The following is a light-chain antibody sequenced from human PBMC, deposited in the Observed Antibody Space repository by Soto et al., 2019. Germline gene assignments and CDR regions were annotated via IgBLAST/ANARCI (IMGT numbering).Light chain of an antibody. CDR3: SSYAGSNSYV. J-gene: IGLJ1*01. Sequence: QSALTQPPSASGSPGQSVTISCTGTSSDVGGYNYVSWYQQHPGKAPQLMIYEVSKRPSGVPDRFSGSKSGNTASLTVSGLQAEEEADYYCSSYAGSNSYVFGTGTKLTVL. CDR2: EVS. V-gene: IGLV2-8*01. CDR1: SSDVGGYNY.